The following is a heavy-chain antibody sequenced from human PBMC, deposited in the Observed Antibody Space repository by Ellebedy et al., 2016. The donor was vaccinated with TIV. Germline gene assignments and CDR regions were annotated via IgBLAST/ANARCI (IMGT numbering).Heavy chain of an antibody. CDR2: IFYSGST. J-gene: IGHJ6*02. CDR3: ARLARYYYYYGLDV. V-gene: IGHV4-31*01. CDR1: GDFISSGVHY. Sequence: LRLSCTLSGDFISSGVHYWSWIRQHPGKGLEWIGHIFYSGSTYYNPSLKSLVTISVDTSKNQFSLKLTSVTAADTAVYYCARLARYYYYYGLDVWGQGTPVTVSS.